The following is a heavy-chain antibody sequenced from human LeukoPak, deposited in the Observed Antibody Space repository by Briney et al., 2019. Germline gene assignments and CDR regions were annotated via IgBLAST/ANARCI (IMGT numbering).Heavy chain of an antibody. V-gene: IGHV1-24*01. CDR3: ATVSYPRPLRDDAFDI. Sequence: ASVKVSCKVSGYTLTELSMHWVRQAPGKGLEWMGGFDPEDGETIYAQKFQGRVTMTEDTSTDTAYMELGSLRSEDTAVYYCATVSYPRPLRDDAFDIWGQGTMVTVSS. J-gene: IGHJ3*02. D-gene: IGHD2-8*01. CDR2: FDPEDGET. CDR1: GYTLTELS.